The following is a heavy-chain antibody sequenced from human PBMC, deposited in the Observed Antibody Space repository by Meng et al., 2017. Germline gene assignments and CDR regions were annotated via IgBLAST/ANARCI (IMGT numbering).Heavy chain of an antibody. Sequence: GSLRLSCTVSGGSISSSSYYWGWIRQPPGKGLEWIGSIYYSGSTYYNPSLKSRVTISVDKSKNQFSLKLSSVTAADTAVYYCAAGYSSSWYNDYWGQGTLVTVSS. CDR2: IYYSGST. CDR3: AAGYSSSWYNDY. V-gene: IGHV4-39*07. CDR1: GGSISSSSYY. J-gene: IGHJ4*02. D-gene: IGHD6-13*01.